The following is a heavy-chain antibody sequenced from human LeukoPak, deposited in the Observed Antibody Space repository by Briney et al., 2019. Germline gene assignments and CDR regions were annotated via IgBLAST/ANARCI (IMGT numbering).Heavy chain of an antibody. CDR2: IRSKANSYAT. J-gene: IGHJ6*03. CDR3: AKVNYDSSGYCPYYYYYMDV. CDR1: GFTFSGSA. Sequence: GGSLRLSCAASGFTFSGSAMHWVRQASGKGLEWVGRIRSKANSYATAYAASVEGRFTISRDNSKNTLYLQMNSLRAEDTAVYYCAKVNYDSSGYCPYYYYYMDVWGKGTTVTVSS. D-gene: IGHD3-22*01. V-gene: IGHV3-73*01.